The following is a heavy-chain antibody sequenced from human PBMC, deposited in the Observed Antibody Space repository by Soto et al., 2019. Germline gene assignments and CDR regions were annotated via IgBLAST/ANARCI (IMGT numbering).Heavy chain of an antibody. CDR2: FDPEDGET. CDR1: GYTLTELS. Sequence: QVQLVQSGAEVKKPGASVKVSCKVSGYTLTELSMHWVRQAPGKGLEWMGGFDPEDGETIYAQKFQGRVTMTEDTSTDPAYMELSSLRSEDTAVYYCATGDDFWSGPRAYYFDYWGQGTLVTVSS. CDR3: ATGDDFWSGPRAYYFDY. J-gene: IGHJ4*02. V-gene: IGHV1-24*01. D-gene: IGHD3-3*01.